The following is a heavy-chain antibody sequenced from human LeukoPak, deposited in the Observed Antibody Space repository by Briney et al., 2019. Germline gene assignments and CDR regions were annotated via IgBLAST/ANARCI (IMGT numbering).Heavy chain of an antibody. D-gene: IGHD3-10*01. CDR3: ASNGYGAGTTT. V-gene: IGHV3-23*01. CDR1: GLIFTNYA. CDR2: ITGSGDHI. Sequence: PGGSLRLSCAVSGLIFTNYAMSWVRQAPGKGLEWVSAITGSGDHIYYADSVKGRFTISRDNSKNTLDLQMNSLRAEDTAVYYCASNGYGAGTTTWGQGTLVTVSS. J-gene: IGHJ4*02.